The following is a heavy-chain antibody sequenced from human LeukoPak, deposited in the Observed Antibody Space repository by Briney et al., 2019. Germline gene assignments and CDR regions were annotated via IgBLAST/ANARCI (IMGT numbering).Heavy chain of an antibody. Sequence: SETLSLTCIVSGGSISSYCWSWIRQPPGKGLECIASICSSGRANYNPSLKSRVTVSVDTSKNQFSLKLNSVTAADTAVYYCARVRALSYYDSSGDLYYFDYWGQGTLVTVSS. V-gene: IGHV4-59*01. D-gene: IGHD3-22*01. CDR1: GGSISSYC. CDR3: ARVRALSYYDSSGDLYYFDY. J-gene: IGHJ4*02. CDR2: ICSSGRA.